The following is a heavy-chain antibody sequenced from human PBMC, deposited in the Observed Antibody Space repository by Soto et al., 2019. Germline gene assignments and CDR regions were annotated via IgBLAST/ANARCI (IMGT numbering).Heavy chain of an antibody. CDR2: MNPNSGNT. V-gene: IGHV1-8*01. Sequence: QVQLVQSGAEVKKPGASVKVSCKASGYTITSYDINWVRQATGQGLEWVGWMNPNSGNTGYAQKFQGRVTMTRNTSISTAYMELSSLRSEDTAVYFCARGYCSSTSCVRTWYFDLWGRGTLVTVSS. D-gene: IGHD2-2*01. CDR1: GYTITSYD. J-gene: IGHJ2*01. CDR3: ARGYCSSTSCVRTWYFDL.